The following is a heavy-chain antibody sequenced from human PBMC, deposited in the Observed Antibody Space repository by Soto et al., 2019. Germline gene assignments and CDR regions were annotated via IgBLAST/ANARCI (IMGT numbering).Heavy chain of an antibody. D-gene: IGHD3-3*01. V-gene: IGHV4-31*03. J-gene: IGHJ4*02. Sequence: SETLSLTCTVSGGSISSGGYYWSWIRQQPGKGLEWIGYIYYSGSTYYNPSLKSRVTISVDTSKNQFSLKLSSVTAADTAVYYCARVGGYDFWSGPFDYWGQGTLVTVSS. CDR2: IYYSGST. CDR3: ARVGGYDFWSGPFDY. CDR1: GGSISSGGYY.